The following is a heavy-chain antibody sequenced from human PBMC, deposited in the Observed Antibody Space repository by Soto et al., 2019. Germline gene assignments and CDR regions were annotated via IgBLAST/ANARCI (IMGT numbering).Heavy chain of an antibody. CDR2: INPSGGST. V-gene: IGHV1-46*01. CDR3: ARDRLGSTYGDSRGWFDP. Sequence: QVQLVQSGAEVKKPGASVKVSCKASGYTFTSYYMHWVRQAPGQGLEWMGIINPSGGSTSYAQKFPGRVTMTKDTSTSIVYMELSSVRSEDTAVYYCARDRLGSTYGDSRGWFDPWGQGTLGTGSS. J-gene: IGHJ5*02. D-gene: IGHD4-17*01. CDR1: GYTFTSYY.